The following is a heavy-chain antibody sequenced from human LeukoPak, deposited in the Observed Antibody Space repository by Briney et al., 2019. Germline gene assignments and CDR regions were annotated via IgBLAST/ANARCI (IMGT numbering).Heavy chain of an antibody. V-gene: IGHV4-59*08. D-gene: IGHD2-15*01. CDR2: IYYTGGT. Sequence: SETLSLTCTVSGGSISSYYWSWIRQPPGKGLEWIDYIYYTGGTNYNASLKSRVTISVDTSKNQFSLKLSSVTAADTAVYYCARRTGYCSGGSCPTWFDPWGQGTLVTVSS. CDR3: ARRTGYCSGGSCPTWFDP. J-gene: IGHJ5*02. CDR1: GGSISSYY.